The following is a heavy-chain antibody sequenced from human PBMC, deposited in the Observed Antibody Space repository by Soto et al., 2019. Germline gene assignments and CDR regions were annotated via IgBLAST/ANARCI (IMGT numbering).Heavy chain of an antibody. J-gene: IGHJ4*02. Sequence: ASVKVSCKASGYTFTSYDINWVRQATGQGLEWMGWMNPNSGNTGYAQKFQGRVTMTRNTSTSTAYMELRSLRSDDTAVYYCARGYSSGWYYVDWGQGTLVTVSS. D-gene: IGHD6-19*01. CDR1: GYTFTSYD. CDR3: ARGYSSGWYYVD. CDR2: MNPNSGNT. V-gene: IGHV1-8*01.